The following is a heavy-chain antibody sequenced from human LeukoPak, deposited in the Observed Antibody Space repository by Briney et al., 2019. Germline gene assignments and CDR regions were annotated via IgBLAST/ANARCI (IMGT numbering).Heavy chain of an antibody. D-gene: IGHD2-15*01. J-gene: IGHJ5*02. V-gene: IGHV1-8*01. CDR2: MNPNSGNT. Sequence: ASVNVSCKASGYTFTSYDINWVRQATGQGLEWMGWMNPNSGNTGYAQKFQGRVTMTRNTSISTAYMELSSLRSEDTAVYYCARGGGYCSGGSCYTFDPWGQGTLVTVSS. CDR1: GYTFTSYD. CDR3: ARGGGYCSGGSCYTFDP.